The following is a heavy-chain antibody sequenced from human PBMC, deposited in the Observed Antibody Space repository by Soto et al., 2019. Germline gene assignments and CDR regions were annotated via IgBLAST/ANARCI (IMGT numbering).Heavy chain of an antibody. J-gene: IGHJ5*02. CDR3: AGDGSSGWLS. CDR2: IYPSGST. D-gene: IGHD6-19*01. V-gene: IGHV4-4*02. Sequence: QVQLQESGPGLVKPSGTLSLTCAVSGGSISSSNWWSWVRQPPGKGLEWIGEIYPSGSTNNNPSLKSRVTISVEKAKNPCSLKLGSVTAADTAVDYCAGDGSSGWLSWGQGTLVTVSS. CDR1: GGSISSSNW.